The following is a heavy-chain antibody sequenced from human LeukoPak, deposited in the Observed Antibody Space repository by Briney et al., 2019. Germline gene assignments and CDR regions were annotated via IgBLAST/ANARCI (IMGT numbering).Heavy chain of an antibody. Sequence: SETLSPTCTVSGGSISSAAYYWNWIRQHPGKGLEWIGYIYHSGITNYNPSLKGRVTISVDTSKNQFSLKLSSVTAADTAVYYCARDRGYSYGVDSWGQGTLVTVSS. D-gene: IGHD5-18*01. CDR3: ARDRGYSYGVDS. CDR2: IYHSGIT. CDR1: GGSISSAAYY. V-gene: IGHV4-31*03. J-gene: IGHJ4*02.